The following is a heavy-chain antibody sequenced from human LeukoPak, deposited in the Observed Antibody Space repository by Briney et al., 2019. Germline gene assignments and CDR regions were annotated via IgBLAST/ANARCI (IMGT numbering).Heavy chain of an antibody. Sequence: KPSETLSLTCTVSGGSISSYYWSWIRQPAGKGLEWIGRIYTSGSTNYNPSLKSRVTMSVDTSKNQFSLKLSSVTAADTAVYYCARPLVGASNDAFDIWGQGTMVTVSS. CDR2: IYTSGST. CDR1: GGSISSYY. CDR3: ARPLVGASNDAFDI. D-gene: IGHD1-26*01. J-gene: IGHJ3*02. V-gene: IGHV4-4*07.